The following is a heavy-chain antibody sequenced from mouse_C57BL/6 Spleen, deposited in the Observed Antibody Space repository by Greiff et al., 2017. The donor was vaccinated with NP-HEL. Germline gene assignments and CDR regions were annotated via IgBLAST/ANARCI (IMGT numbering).Heavy chain of an antibody. Sequence: VQLQQSGAELARPGASVKLSCKASGYTFTSYGISWVKQRTGQGLEWIGEIYPRSGNTYYNEKFKGKATLTADKSSSTAYMELRSLTSEDSAVYFCAFYYGSRNYFDYWGQGTTLTVSS. CDR1: GYTFTSYG. J-gene: IGHJ2*01. CDR3: AFYYGSRNYFDY. V-gene: IGHV1-81*01. D-gene: IGHD1-1*01. CDR2: IYPRSGNT.